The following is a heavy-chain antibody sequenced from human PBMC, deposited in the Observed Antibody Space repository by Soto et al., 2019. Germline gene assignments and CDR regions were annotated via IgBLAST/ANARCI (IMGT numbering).Heavy chain of an antibody. J-gene: IGHJ6*02. V-gene: IGHV3-30*18. CDR1: GLTFSSYG. Sequence: QVYLVESGGGVVQPGRSLRLSCAVSGLTFSSYGMHWVRQAPGKGLEWVAVISYDGCKKYYADSVKGRFTISRDNSKNTVYRQMNSLRPEDTAVYYCAKSSTAEDYYYGMDVWGQGTTVTVSS. CDR3: AKSSTAEDYYYGMDV. D-gene: IGHD4-4*01. CDR2: ISYDGCKK.